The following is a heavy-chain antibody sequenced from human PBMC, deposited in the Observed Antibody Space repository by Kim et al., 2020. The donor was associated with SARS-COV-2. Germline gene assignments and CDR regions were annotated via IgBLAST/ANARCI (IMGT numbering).Heavy chain of an antibody. CDR2: IHYSGST. Sequence: SETLSLTCTVSGGSISSANYYWTWIRQHPGKGPEYIGYIHYSGSTYCNPSLKSRITMSVDTSKNEFSLKLSSVTAADTAVYFCARGRYSSGPLMDVWGQG. CDR1: GGSISSANYY. J-gene: IGHJ6*02. V-gene: IGHV4-31*03. CDR3: ARGRYSSGPLMDV. D-gene: IGHD6-19*01.